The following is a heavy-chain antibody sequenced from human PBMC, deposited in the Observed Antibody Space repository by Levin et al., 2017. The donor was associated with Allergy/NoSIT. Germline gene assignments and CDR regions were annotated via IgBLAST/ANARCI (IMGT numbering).Heavy chain of an antibody. CDR3: ARDGGLISSLDY. J-gene: IGHJ4*02. D-gene: IGHD3-16*01. V-gene: IGHV4-31*03. CDR2: IYYSGST. Sequence: SETLSLTCTVSGGSISSGGYYWSWIRQHPGKGLEWIGYIYYSGSTYYNPSLKSRVTISVDTSKNQFSLKLSSVTAADTAVYYCARDGGLISSLDYWGQGTLVTVSS. CDR1: GGSISSGGYY.